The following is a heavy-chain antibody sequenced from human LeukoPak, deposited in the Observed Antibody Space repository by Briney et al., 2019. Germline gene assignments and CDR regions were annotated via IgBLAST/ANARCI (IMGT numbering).Heavy chain of an antibody. D-gene: IGHD3-22*01. CDR1: GGSISSYY. Sequence: SETLSLTCTVSGGSISSYYWSWIRQPPGKGLEWIGYTYYSGSTNYNPSLKSRVTISVDTPKNQFSLKLSSVTAADTAVYYCARGAGGYYYVADYWGQGTLVTVSS. V-gene: IGHV4-59*01. J-gene: IGHJ4*02. CDR2: TYYSGST. CDR3: ARGAGGYYYVADY.